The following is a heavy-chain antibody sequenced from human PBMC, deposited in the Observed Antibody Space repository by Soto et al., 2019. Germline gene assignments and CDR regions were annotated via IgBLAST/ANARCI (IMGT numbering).Heavy chain of an antibody. Sequence: PGGSLRLSCAASGFTFSSYAMSWVRQAPGKGLEWVSAISGSGGSTYYADSVKGRFTISRDNSKNTLYLQMSSLRAEDTAVYYCAIPLARYSGYDAFDYWGQGTLVTVSS. CDR1: GFTFSSYA. V-gene: IGHV3-23*01. J-gene: IGHJ4*02. CDR2: ISGSGGST. CDR3: AIPLARYSGYDAFDY. D-gene: IGHD5-12*01.